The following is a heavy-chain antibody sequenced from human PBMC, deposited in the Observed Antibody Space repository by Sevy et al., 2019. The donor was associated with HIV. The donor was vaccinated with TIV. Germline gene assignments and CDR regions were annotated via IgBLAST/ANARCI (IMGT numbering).Heavy chain of an antibody. D-gene: IGHD3-10*01. V-gene: IGHV3-11*04. CDR2: ISGSGSTI. CDR1: GFTFSNYY. Sequence: GGSLRLSCAASGFTFSNYYMSWIRQAPGKGLEWVSYISGSGSTIYYADSVKGRFTISRDNARTSLFLQMDSLRAEDTALYYCARDLRFGGFWGNWFDPWGQGSLVTVSS. J-gene: IGHJ5*02. CDR3: ARDLRFGGFWGNWFDP.